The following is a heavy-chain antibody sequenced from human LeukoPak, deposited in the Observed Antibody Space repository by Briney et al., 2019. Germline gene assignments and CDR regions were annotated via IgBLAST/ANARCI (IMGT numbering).Heavy chain of an antibody. CDR2: INHSGST. CDR1: GGSFSGYY. CDR3: ARGAPNLWFGELLNWFDP. J-gene: IGHJ5*02. D-gene: IGHD3-10*01. Sequence: PSETLSLTCAVYGGSFSGYYWSWIRQPPGKGLEWIGEINHSGSTNYNPSLKSRVTISVDTSKNQFSLKLSSVTAADTAVYYCARGAPNLWFGELLNWFDPWGQGTLVTVSS. V-gene: IGHV4-34*01.